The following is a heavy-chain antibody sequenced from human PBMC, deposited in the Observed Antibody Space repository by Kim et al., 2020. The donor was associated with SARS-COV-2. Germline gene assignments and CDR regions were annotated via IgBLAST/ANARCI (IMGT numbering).Heavy chain of an antibody. V-gene: IGHV4-39*01. CDR2: IYYSGST. CDR1: GGSISSSSYY. CDR3: ARLGGWYAFDP. D-gene: IGHD6-19*01. J-gene: IGHJ5*02. Sequence: SETLSLTCTVSGGSISSSSYYWGWIRQPPGKGLEWIGNIYYSGSTYYNPSLKSRVTISVDTSKNQFSLKLSSVTAADTAVYYCARLGGWYAFDPWGQGTLVTVSS.